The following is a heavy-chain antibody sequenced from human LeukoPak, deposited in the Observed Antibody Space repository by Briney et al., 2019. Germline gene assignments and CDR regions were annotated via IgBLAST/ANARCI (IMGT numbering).Heavy chain of an antibody. CDR3: ARGSGVQYYYDSSGTDYDY. J-gene: IGHJ4*02. CDR1: GFTFDDYA. D-gene: IGHD3-22*01. Sequence: GGSLRLSCAASGFTFDDYAMHWVRQAPGKGLEWVSGISWNSGSIGYADSVKGRFTISRDNSKNTLYLQMNSLRAEDTAVYYCARGSGVQYYYDSSGTDYDYWGQGTLVTVSS. CDR2: ISWNSGSI. V-gene: IGHV3-9*01.